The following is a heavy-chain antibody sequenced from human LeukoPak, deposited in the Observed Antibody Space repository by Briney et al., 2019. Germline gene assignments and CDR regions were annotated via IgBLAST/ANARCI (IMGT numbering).Heavy chain of an antibody. D-gene: IGHD2-8*01. V-gene: IGHV4-4*08. CDR1: GGSISTHY. Sequence: SETLSLTCTVSGGSISTHYWSWIRQPPGKGLEWIGYIYSSGSTNHNPSLKSRVTISVDTSKNQFSPKMTSVTAADTAVYYCARDRNGLFDYWGQGTLVTVSS. CDR3: ARDRNGLFDY. J-gene: IGHJ4*02. CDR2: IYSSGST.